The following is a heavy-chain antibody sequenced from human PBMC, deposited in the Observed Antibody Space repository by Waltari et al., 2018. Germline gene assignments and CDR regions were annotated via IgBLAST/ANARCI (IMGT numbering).Heavy chain of an antibody. J-gene: IGHJ4*02. CDR2: IHGTGKT. CDR1: GDSVSNNYW. D-gene: IGHD1-26*01. Sequence: QLQLQQSGPGLVKPSESLFLSCAVSGDSVSNNYWWSWVRQPPGKGLEWIGQIHGTGKTNYNASLGSGCTGSMDTSNNQFSLRVTSPTAADTAVYFCARDRGRGLYLDSWGQGTLVTVS. CDR3: ARDRGRGLYLDS. V-gene: IGHV4-4*02.